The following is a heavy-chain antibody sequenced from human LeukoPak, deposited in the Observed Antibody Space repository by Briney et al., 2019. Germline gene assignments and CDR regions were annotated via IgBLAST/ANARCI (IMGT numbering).Heavy chain of an antibody. J-gene: IGHJ4*02. D-gene: IGHD3-9*01. CDR3: ARLPERSDLLPSYANSFDW. CDR1: NYSLSSGFY. V-gene: IGHV4-38-2*02. CDR2: IYRSGST. Sequence: SETLSLTCTVSNYSLSSGFYWGWIRQPPGKGLEWIGSIYRSGSTYYNPSLMSRVTISIDTSKNRFSLRLSSVTAADTAVFFCARLPERSDLLPSYANSFDWWGQGTLVTVSS.